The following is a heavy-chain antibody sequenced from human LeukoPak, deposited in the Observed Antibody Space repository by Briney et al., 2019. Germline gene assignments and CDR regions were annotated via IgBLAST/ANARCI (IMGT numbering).Heavy chain of an antibody. V-gene: IGHV3-21*01. CDR1: GFTFSSYS. J-gene: IGHJ4*01. D-gene: IGHD3-16*01. CDR2: ISSSSSYI. CDR3: ASDREGEYFDY. Sequence: GGSLRLSCSASGFTFSSYSMNWVRPAPGKGRGWGTSISSSSSYIYYADSVKCRFTISRANAKSSLYLQMKRLRAEDTAVYYWASDREGEYFDYWGHGTLVTASS.